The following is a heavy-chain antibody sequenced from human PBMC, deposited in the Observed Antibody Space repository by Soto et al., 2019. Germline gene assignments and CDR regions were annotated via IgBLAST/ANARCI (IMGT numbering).Heavy chain of an antibody. CDR2: INWNSDKV. CDR1: GFNFGNYA. J-gene: IGHJ4*02. D-gene: IGHD6-25*01. V-gene: IGHV3-9*01. Sequence: EELLVESGGGLVQPGRSLRLSCAVSGFNFGNYAMHWVRQAPGKGLEWVAAINWNSDKVAYAGSVLGRFTIFRDSAKNSLHLQMNDLTTEDTAFYYCAKDKGGTPYYIDSWGQGILVTVSS. CDR3: AKDKGGTPYYIDS.